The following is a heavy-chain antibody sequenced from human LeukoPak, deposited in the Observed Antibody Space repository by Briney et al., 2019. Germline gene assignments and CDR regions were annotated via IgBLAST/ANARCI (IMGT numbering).Heavy chain of an antibody. V-gene: IGHV3-30*02. CDR1: GFTFSSYG. CDR3: ASAEYSSSWASYYYHYMDV. Sequence: GGSLRLSCAASGFTFSSYGMHWVRQAPGKGLEWVAFIRYDGSNKYYADSVKGRFTISRDNSKNTLYLQMNSLRAEDTAVYYCASAEYSSSWASYYYHYMDVWGKGTTVTVSS. CDR2: IRYDGSNK. D-gene: IGHD6-6*01. J-gene: IGHJ6*03.